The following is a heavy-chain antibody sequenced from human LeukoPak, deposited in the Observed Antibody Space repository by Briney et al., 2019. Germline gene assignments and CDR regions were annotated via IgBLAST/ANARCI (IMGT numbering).Heavy chain of an antibody. CDR1: GASISSYY. V-gene: IGHV4-59*01. Sequence: SETLSLTCTVSGASISSYYWSWIRQPPGKGLEWIGYIYYSGSTNYNPSLKSRVTISVDTSKNQFSLKLSSVTAADTAVYYCARDGWELLYGMDVWGQGTTVTVSS. CDR3: ARDGWELLYGMDV. CDR2: IYYSGST. D-gene: IGHD1-26*01. J-gene: IGHJ6*02.